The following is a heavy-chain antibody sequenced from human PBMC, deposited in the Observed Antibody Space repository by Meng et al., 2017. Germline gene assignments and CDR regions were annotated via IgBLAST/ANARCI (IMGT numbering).Heavy chain of an antibody. CDR1: GFTFSSYA. CDR3: ATMIVVNY. V-gene: IGHV3-30*01. Sequence: QVLLVESGGGVVQPGRSLRLSCAASGFTFSSYAMHWVRQAPGKGLEWVAVISYDGSNKYYADSVKGRFTISRDNSKNTLYLQMNSLRAEDTAVYYCATMIVVNYWGQETLVTVSS. J-gene: IGHJ4*02. D-gene: IGHD3-22*01. CDR2: ISYDGSNK.